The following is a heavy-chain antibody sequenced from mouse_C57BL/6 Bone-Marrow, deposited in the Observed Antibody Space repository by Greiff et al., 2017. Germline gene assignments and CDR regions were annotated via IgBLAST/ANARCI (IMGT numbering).Heavy chain of an antibody. D-gene: IGHD1-1*01. J-gene: IGHJ2*01. CDR3: ARRGGYYGSSDVDD. CDR2: IYPGDGDT. Sequence: QVQLQQSGAELVKPGASVKISCKASGYAFSSYWMNWVKQRPGQGLEWIGQIYPGDGDTNYNGKFKGKATLTADKSSSTAYMQLSSLTSADSAVYFCARRGGYYGSSDVDDWGQGTTLTVSS. CDR1: GYAFSSYW. V-gene: IGHV1-80*01.